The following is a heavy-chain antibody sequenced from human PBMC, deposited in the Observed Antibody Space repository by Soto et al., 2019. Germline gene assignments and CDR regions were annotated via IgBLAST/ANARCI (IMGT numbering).Heavy chain of an antibody. CDR1: GFTFSSYS. J-gene: IGHJ6*02. CDR3: ARNESPNIYGMDV. V-gene: IGHV3-21*01. CDR2: ISSSSFSI. Sequence: EVQLVESGGGLVKPGGSLRLSCAASGFTFSSYSMNWVRQAPGKGLEWVSSISSSSFSINYADSVKGRFSISRDNAQNSMHLQMNNLRGEDTAVYYFARNESPNIYGMDVWGQGTTVTVSS.